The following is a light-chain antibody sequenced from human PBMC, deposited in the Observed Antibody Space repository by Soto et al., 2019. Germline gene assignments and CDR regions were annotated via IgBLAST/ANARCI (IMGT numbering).Light chain of an antibody. CDR2: TND. Sequence: QSVLTQPPSASGTPGQRVTISCSGSSSNTGSNTVNWYQQLPGTAPKLLIYTNDQRPSGVPDRFSGSKSGTSASLVISGLQFEDEADYHCSSWDDNLDAEVFGAGTKVTVL. V-gene: IGLV1-44*01. CDR1: SSNTGSNT. CDR3: SSWDDNLDAEV. J-gene: IGLJ1*01.